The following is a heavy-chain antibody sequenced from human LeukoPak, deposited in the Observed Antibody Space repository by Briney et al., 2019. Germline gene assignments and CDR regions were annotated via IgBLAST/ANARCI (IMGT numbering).Heavy chain of an antibody. D-gene: IGHD2-2*01. CDR3: ARQSCSSPSCPHRNVFDI. CDR2: IYTSGST. Sequence: SETLSLTCSVSGGSISSYYWSWTRQPPGKGLEWIGYIYTSGSTIYNPSLKSRVTISVVMSKNQFSLNLSSVTAADTAVYYCARQSCSSPSCPHRNVFDIWGQGTMVTVSS. CDR1: GGSISSYY. V-gene: IGHV4-4*09. J-gene: IGHJ3*02.